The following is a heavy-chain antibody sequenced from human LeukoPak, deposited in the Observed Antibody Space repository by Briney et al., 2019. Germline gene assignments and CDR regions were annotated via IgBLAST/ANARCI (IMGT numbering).Heavy chain of an antibody. D-gene: IGHD2-15*01. J-gene: IGHJ4*02. V-gene: IGHV4-34*01. CDR3: ARGCGCSGGSCYSLYYFDY. Sequence: RPSETLSLTCAVYGVSFSGYYWSWIRQPPGKGLEWVGEINNSGSTNYNPSLKSRVTISVATSKNQFTLKLSSVTAADTAVYYCARGCGCSGGSCYSLYYFDYWGQGILVTVSS. CDR2: INNSGST. CDR1: GVSFSGYY.